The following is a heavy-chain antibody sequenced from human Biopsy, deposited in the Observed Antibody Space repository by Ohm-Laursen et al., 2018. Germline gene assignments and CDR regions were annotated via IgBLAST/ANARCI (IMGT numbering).Heavy chain of an antibody. CDR3: ARGLSSGWYGYFDV. D-gene: IGHD6-19*01. V-gene: IGHV3-33*04. CDR1: GFTFGHYA. Sequence: SLRLSCTASGFTFGHYAMHWVRQAPGEGLVWISLIWYDGTNEDYADSVKGRFTISRGNSKNTLYLQINTLTLEDTAFYYCARGLSSGWYGYFDVWGRGTLVTVSS. CDR2: IWYDGTNE. J-gene: IGHJ2*01.